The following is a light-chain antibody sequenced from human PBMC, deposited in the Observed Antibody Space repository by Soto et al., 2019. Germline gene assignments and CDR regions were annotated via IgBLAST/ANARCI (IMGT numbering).Light chain of an antibody. CDR2: DAS. V-gene: IGKV3-11*01. J-gene: IGKJ4*01. Sequence: EIALTQSPATLSLSPGERATLSCRASQSVSSNNLAWYQQKPGQAPRLLIYDASNRAPGIPARFSGSGSGTDFTLTISSLEPEDFAVYYCQQRNNWLTFGGGTKVEIK. CDR3: QQRNNWLT. CDR1: QSVSSN.